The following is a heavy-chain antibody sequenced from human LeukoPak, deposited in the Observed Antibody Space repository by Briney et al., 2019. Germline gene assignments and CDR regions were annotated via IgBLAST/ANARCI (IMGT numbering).Heavy chain of an antibody. CDR2: IIPIFGTA. J-gene: IGHJ6*04. CDR1: GGTFSSYA. Sequence: SVKVSCKASGGTFSSYAISWVRQAPGQGLEWMGGIIPIFGTANYAQKFQGRVTITADESTSTAYMELSSLRSEDPAVYYWARDGYYDILTCFESFGMDVWGKGTTVTVSS. V-gene: IGHV1-69*01. CDR3: ARDGYYDILTCFESFGMDV. D-gene: IGHD3-9*01.